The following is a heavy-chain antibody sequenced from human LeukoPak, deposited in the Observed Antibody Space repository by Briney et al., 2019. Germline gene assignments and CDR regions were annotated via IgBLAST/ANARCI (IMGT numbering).Heavy chain of an antibody. CDR2: ISYDGSNK. D-gene: IGHD5-18*01. Sequence: GGSLRLSCAASGFTFSSYAMHWVRQAPGKGLEWVAVISYDGSNKYYADSVKGRFTISRDNAKNSLYLQMNSLRAEDTAVYYCASSDTAKYWGQGTLVTVSS. CDR1: GFTFSSYA. CDR3: ASSDTAKY. V-gene: IGHV3-30*04. J-gene: IGHJ4*02.